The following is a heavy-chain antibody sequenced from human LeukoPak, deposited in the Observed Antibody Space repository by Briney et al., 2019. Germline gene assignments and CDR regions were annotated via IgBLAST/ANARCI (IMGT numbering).Heavy chain of an antibody. J-gene: IGHJ4*02. CDR1: GGSISSHY. Sequence: KPSETLSLTCTVSGGSISSHYWTWIRQPPGKGLEWIGYIYYRGGTNYNPSLQSRVTISVDTSKNQFSLKVTSVTAADTAVYYCARYGVDMATNNWGQGTLVTVSS. D-gene: IGHD5-24*01. CDR2: IYYRGGT. CDR3: ARYGVDMATNN. V-gene: IGHV4-59*11.